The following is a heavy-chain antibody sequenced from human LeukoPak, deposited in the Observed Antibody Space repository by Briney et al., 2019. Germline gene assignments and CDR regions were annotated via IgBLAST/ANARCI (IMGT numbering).Heavy chain of an antibody. Sequence: ASVKVSCKVSGYTLTESSMHWVRQAPGKGLEWMGGFDPEDGETIYAQKFQGRVTMTEDTSTDTAYMELSSLRSEDTAVYYCATDRPTIRITMVRGALSVWGQGTTVTVSS. D-gene: IGHD3-10*01. V-gene: IGHV1-24*01. J-gene: IGHJ6*02. CDR2: FDPEDGET. CDR1: GYTLTESS. CDR3: ATDRPTIRITMVRGALSV.